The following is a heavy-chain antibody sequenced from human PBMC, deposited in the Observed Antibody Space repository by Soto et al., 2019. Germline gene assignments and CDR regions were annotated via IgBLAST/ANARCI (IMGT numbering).Heavy chain of an antibody. V-gene: IGHV4-34*01. D-gene: IGHD6-19*01. Sequence: QVQLQQWGAGLLKPSETLSLTCAVYGGSFSGYYWSWIRQPPGKGLEWIGEINHSGSTNYNPSLKSRVTLSVDTSKDQFSLKLSSVTAADTAVYYCASAKAVACPLYYWGQGTLVTVSS. J-gene: IGHJ4*02. CDR2: INHSGST. CDR1: GGSFSGYY. CDR3: ASAKAVACPLYY.